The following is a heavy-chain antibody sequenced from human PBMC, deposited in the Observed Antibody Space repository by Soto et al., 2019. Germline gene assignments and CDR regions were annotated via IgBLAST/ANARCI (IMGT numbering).Heavy chain of an antibody. D-gene: IGHD6-13*01. Sequence: KASETLSLTCTVSGGSISSYYWSWIRQPPGKGLEWIGYIYYSGSTNYNPSLKSRVTISVDTSKNQFSLKLSSVTAADTAVYYCASLSSLNWFDPWGQGTLVTVSS. J-gene: IGHJ5*02. V-gene: IGHV4-59*01. CDR2: IYYSGST. CDR3: ASLSSLNWFDP. CDR1: GGSISSYY.